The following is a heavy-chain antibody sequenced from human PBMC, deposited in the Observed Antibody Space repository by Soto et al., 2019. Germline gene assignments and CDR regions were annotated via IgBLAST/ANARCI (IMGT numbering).Heavy chain of an antibody. Sequence: QVQLQQWGAGLLKPSETLSLTCAVYGGSFSGYYWSWIRQPPGKGLEWIGEINHSGSTNYNPSLKSRVTISVDTSKNQFSLKLSSVTAADTAVYYCARGVIAVAGQLGYWGQGTLVTVSS. J-gene: IGHJ4*02. D-gene: IGHD6-19*01. CDR1: GGSFSGYY. CDR3: ARGVIAVAGQLGY. CDR2: INHSGST. V-gene: IGHV4-34*01.